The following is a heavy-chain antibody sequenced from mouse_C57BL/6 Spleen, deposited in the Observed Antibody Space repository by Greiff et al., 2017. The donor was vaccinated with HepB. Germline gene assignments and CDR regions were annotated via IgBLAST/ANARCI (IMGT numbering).Heavy chain of an antibody. Sequence: VQLQQSGAELVMPGASVKLSCKASGYTFTSYWMHWVKQRPGQGLEWIGEIDPSDSYTNYNQKFKGKSTLTVDKSSSTAYMQLSSLTSEDSAVYYCARRTVVAVDYWGQGTSVTVSS. V-gene: IGHV1-69*01. CDR3: ARRTVVAVDY. D-gene: IGHD1-1*01. CDR1: GYTFTSYW. J-gene: IGHJ4*01. CDR2: IDPSDSYT.